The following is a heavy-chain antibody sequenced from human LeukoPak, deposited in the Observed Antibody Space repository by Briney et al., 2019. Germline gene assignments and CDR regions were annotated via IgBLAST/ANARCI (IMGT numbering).Heavy chain of an antibody. D-gene: IGHD6-19*01. CDR2: IIPIFGSA. V-gene: IGHV1-69*01. Sequence: GASVKVSCKGSGGTFSSYVLSWVGQTPGQGLGWVGGIIPIFGSANYAQKFQGRVTITADESTSTAYMELRSLRSDDTAVYYCARDLFNGYSSGWCGYWGQGTLVTVSS. CDR3: ARDLFNGYSSGWCGY. J-gene: IGHJ4*02. CDR1: GGTFSSYV.